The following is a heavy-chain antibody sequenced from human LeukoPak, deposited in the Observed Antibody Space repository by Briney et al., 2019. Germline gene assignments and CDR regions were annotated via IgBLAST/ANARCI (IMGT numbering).Heavy chain of an antibody. CDR3: AKDLIRASGYFEGYCTNCVCLQPYYYYYYMDV. Sequence: GGSLRLSCAASGFTFSSYWMHWVRQAPGKGLVWVSRINSDGSSTSYADSVKGRFTISRDNSKNTLYLQMNSLRAEDTAVYYCAKDLIRASGYFEGYCTNCVCLQPYYYYYYMDVWGKGTTVTVSS. CDR2: INSDGSST. J-gene: IGHJ6*03. D-gene: IGHD2-8*01. CDR1: GFTFSSYW. V-gene: IGHV3-74*01.